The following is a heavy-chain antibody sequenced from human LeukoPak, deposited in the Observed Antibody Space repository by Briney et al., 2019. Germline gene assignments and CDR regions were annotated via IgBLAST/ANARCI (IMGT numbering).Heavy chain of an antibody. Sequence: PGASLLLSCAASGFTFSNYGMTWVRQAPGKGLEWVSAISESGVTTYYADSVKGRFTISRDNSKNTLYLQMNSLRADDTAVYFCAKDPDVADYYYYGMDVWGQGTTVTVSS. CDR2: ISESGVTT. CDR1: GFTFSNYG. CDR3: AKDPDVADYYYYGMDV. J-gene: IGHJ6*02. V-gene: IGHV3-23*01.